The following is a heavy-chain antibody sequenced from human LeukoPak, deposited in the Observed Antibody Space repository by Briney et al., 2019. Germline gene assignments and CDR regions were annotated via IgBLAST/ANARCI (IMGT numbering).Heavy chain of an antibody. J-gene: IGHJ4*02. V-gene: IGHV4-4*07. CDR3: ARVWRDSSGLYYFDY. CDR2: IYTSGST. CDR1: GGSISSYY. D-gene: IGHD3-22*01. Sequence: SETLSLTCTVSGGSISSYYWSWIRQPAGKGLEWIGRIYTSGSTNYNPSLKSRVTMSVDTSKNQFSLKLSSVTAADTAVYYCARVWRDSSGLYYFDYWGQGTLVTVSS.